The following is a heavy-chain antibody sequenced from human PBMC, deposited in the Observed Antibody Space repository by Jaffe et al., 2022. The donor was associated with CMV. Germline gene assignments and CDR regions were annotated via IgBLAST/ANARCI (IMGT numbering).Heavy chain of an antibody. CDR3: VKDLGRAGIGATMDV. J-gene: IGHJ6*03. Sequence: EVQLVESGGGLMQPGGSLRLSCGASGFSFSSYAMSWVRQAPGKGLEWVSTIRHSGDGTDYADAVKGRFTISRDNSKDTMFLQMDSLRGEDTAIYYCVKDLGRAGIGATMDVWGKGTTVTVSS. CDR1: GFSFSSYA. V-gene: IGHV3-23*04. CDR2: IRHSGDGT.